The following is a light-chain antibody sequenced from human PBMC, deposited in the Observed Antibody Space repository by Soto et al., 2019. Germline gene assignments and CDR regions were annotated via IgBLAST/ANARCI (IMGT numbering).Light chain of an antibody. CDR2: DVS. V-gene: IGLV2-14*01. J-gene: IGLJ1*01. CDR1: SSDVGGYNY. CDR3: SSYTSSSTLGV. Sequence: QPFLTPPASVSGSPGQSITISCTGTSSDVGGYNYVSWYQQHPGKAPELMIYDVSNRPSGVSNRFSGSKSGNTASLTISGLQAEDEADYYCSSYTSSSTLGVFGTGTKVTVL.